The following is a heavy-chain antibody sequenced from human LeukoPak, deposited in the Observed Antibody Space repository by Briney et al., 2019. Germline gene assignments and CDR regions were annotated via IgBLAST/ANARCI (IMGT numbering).Heavy chain of an antibody. CDR1: GGSFSGYY. J-gene: IGHJ6*03. CDR2: IYTSGST. D-gene: IGHD5-24*01. Sequence: PSETLSLTCAVYGGSFSGYYWSWIRQPPGKGLEWIGRIYTSGSTNYNPSLKSRVTISVDTSKNQFSLKLSSVTAADTAVYYCARDSHGQTLDSTIFYYYYYMDVWGKGTTVTVSS. CDR3: ARDSHGQTLDSTIFYYYYYMDV. V-gene: IGHV4-59*10.